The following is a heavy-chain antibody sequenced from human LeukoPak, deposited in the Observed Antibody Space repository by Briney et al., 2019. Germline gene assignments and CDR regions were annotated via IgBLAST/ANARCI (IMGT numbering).Heavy chain of an antibody. CDR3: AREHCSSTSCYRVGWFDP. J-gene: IGHJ5*02. Sequence: GGSLRLSCAVSGFTFSSYGMHWVRQAPGKGLEWVAVIWYDGSNKYYADSVKGRFTISRDNSKNTLYLQMNSLRAEDTAVYYCAREHCSSTSCYRVGWFDPWGQGTLVTVSS. V-gene: IGHV3-33*08. CDR1: GFTFSSYG. CDR2: IWYDGSNK. D-gene: IGHD2-2*02.